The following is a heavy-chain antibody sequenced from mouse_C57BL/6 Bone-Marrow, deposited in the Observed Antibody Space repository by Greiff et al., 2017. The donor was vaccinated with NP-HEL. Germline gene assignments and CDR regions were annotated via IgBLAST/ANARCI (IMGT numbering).Heavy chain of an antibody. CDR3: ARLGGFQFAY. Sequence: EVQLQQSGPVLVKPGASVKMSCKASGYTFTDYYMNWVKQSHGKSLEWIGVINPYNGGTSYNQKFKGKATLTVDKSSSTAYMELNSLTAEDSAVDYCARLGGFQFAYWGQGTLVTVSA. J-gene: IGHJ3*01. V-gene: IGHV1-19*01. CDR2: INPYNGGT. CDR1: GYTFTDYY.